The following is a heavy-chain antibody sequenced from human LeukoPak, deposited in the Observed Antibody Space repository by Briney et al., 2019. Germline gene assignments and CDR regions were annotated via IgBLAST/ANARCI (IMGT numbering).Heavy chain of an antibody. D-gene: IGHD1-26*01. V-gene: IGHV3-74*01. CDR2: VQSDGRTT. CDR3: TTGANSYYDY. CDR1: GFTFSSYW. Sequence: PGGSLRLSCAASGFTFSSYWMHWVRQAPGKGLVWVSHVQSDGRTTTYADSVKGRFTISRDNAKNTPYLQMNSLRAEDTAVYFCTTGANSYYDYWGQGTLVTVSS. J-gene: IGHJ4*02.